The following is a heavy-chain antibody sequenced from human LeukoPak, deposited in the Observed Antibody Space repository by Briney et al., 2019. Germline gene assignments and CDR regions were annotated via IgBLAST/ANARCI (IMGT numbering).Heavy chain of an antibody. D-gene: IGHD1-26*01. CDR2: INPSGGST. CDR3: ARSPSGSYPLGNYFDY. V-gene: IGHV1-46*01. J-gene: IGHJ4*02. CDR1: GHTYTSYY. Sequence: ASVKVSCKASGHTYTSYYMHWVRQAPGQGLEWMGIINPSGGSTSYAQKFQGRVTMTRDTSTSTVYMELSSLRSEDTAVYYCARSPSGSYPLGNYFDYWGQGTLVTVSS.